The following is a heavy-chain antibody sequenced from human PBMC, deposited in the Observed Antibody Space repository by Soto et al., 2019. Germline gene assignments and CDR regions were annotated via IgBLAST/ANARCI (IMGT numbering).Heavy chain of an antibody. CDR1: GGSFSGYS. D-gene: IGHD6-19*01. V-gene: IGHV4-34*01. CDR3: ARTFNIAVAGSHYFDY. J-gene: IGHJ4*02. CDR2: INLSGDT. Sequence: SETLSLTCAVSGGSFSGYSWSWIRQPPGKGLEWIGQINLSGDTNYSPSLKSRLSLSGDPSKNHFSLKLSSVTAADTAVYYCARTFNIAVAGSHYFDYWGQGTLVTVSS.